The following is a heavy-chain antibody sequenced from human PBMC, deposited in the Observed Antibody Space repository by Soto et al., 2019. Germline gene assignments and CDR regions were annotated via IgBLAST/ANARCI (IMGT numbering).Heavy chain of an antibody. V-gene: IGHV4-39*01. CDR1: GGSIYTTSDY. CDR3: ARGHNHGSGSYFDY. D-gene: IGHD3-10*01. J-gene: IGHJ4*02. CDR2: IYYSGTT. Sequence: PSETLSLTCTVSGGSIYTTSDYWGWIRQAPGKGLEWIGSIYYSGTTYHNPPLKSRVTISVDTSKNQFSLKLSSVTAADTATYFCARGHNHGSGSYFDYWGQGTLVTFSS.